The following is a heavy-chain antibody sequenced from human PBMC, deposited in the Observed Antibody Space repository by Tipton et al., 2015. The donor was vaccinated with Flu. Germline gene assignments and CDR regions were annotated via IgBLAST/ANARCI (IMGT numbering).Heavy chain of an antibody. V-gene: IGHV4-59*01. J-gene: IGHJ4*02. CDR2: INYNGGT. D-gene: IGHD5-24*01. Sequence: TLSLTCTVSGGPISTYYWSWIRQPPGKGLEWIGFINYNGGTDYNPSLKSRVTISLDTSKNQFSLRVNSVTAADTAVYYCATSGWRDPRGSFDFWGQGTLVTVSS. CDR3: ATSGWRDPRGSFDF. CDR1: GGPISTYY.